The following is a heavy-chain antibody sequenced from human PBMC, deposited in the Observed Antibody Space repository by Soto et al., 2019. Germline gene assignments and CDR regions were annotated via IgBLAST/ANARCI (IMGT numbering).Heavy chain of an antibody. CDR2: ISYDGTIT. J-gene: IGHJ6*02. Sequence: GGSLRLSCAASGFTISNYGMHWVRQSPGKGLEWVAVISYDGTITYYADSVKGRFTISRDNSKNTLYLQMNSLRTEDTAVYYCATTRVGPCSSSICFSGIFDGMDVWGQGTTVTVS. CDR3: ATTRVGPCSSSICFSGIFDGMDV. CDR1: GFTISNYG. D-gene: IGHD2-2*01. V-gene: IGHV3-30-3*01.